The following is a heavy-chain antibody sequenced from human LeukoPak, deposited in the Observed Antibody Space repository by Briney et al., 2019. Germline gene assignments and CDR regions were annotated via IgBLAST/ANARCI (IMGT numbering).Heavy chain of an antibody. CDR2: FDPEEGET. CDR1: GDTLTELS. CDR3: ATSRMVRFDY. Sequence: GASVKVSCKVSGDTLTELSIDWVRQAPGKGLEWMGGFDPEEGETIYAQKFQGRVTMTEDTSTDTVYMELSSLRSEDTAVYYCATSRMVRFDYWGQGTLVTVS. V-gene: IGHV1-24*01. D-gene: IGHD5-18*01. J-gene: IGHJ4*02.